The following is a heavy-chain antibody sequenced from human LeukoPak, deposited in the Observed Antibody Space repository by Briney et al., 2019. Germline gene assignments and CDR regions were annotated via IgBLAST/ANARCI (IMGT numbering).Heavy chain of an antibody. Sequence: PSETLSLTCSVSGGSVSSYEYYWGWIRQPPGKGLEWIGNTYYSGSSSYNPSLKSRVTMSVDTSKNQFSLKMSSVTAADTAVYYCARLSKGRYFDYIFDHWGQGTLVTVSS. CDR2: TYYSGSS. J-gene: IGHJ4*02. D-gene: IGHD3-9*01. CDR3: ARLSKGRYFDYIFDH. CDR1: GGSVSSYEYY. V-gene: IGHV4-39*01.